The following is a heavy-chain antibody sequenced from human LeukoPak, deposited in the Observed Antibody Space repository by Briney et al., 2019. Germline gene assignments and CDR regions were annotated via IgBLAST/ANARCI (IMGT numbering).Heavy chain of an antibody. CDR2: IYTSGNT. Sequence: PSQTLSLTCTVFGDSISSGTYYWSWIRQPAGKGLEWIGRIYTSGNTNYNPSLKSRVTMSVDTSKNQFSLKLSSVTAADTAVYYCARDFNGSYYTYSLYYWGRGTLVTVSS. D-gene: IGHD1-26*01. J-gene: IGHJ4*02. CDR1: GDSISSGTYY. CDR3: ARDFNGSYYTYSLYY. V-gene: IGHV4-61*02.